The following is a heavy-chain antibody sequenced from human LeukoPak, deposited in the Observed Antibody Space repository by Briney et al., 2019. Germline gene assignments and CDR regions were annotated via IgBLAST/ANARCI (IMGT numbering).Heavy chain of an antibody. J-gene: IGHJ2*01. CDR1: GFTFTSSA. V-gene: IGHV1-58*02. CDR2: IVVGSGNT. D-gene: IGHD2-21*02. Sequence: SVKVSCKAYGFTFTSSAMQWVRQARGQRLEWIGWIVVGSGNTNYAQKFQERVTITRDMSTSTAYMELSSLRSEDTAVYYCAVSVVTATIDWYFDLWGRGTLVTVSS. CDR3: AVSVVTATIDWYFDL.